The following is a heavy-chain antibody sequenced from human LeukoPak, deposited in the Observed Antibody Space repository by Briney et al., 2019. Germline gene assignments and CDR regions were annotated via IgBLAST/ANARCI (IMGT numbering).Heavy chain of an antibody. CDR3: VREGVVGFDP. V-gene: IGHV4-39*02. Sequence: SATLSLTCNVFGDSTSSSSCYWGWIRQPPGKGLEWIGNIYDRGDTYYSPSLKSRVSISVDTSKNQFSLKLSSVTAADTAVYYCVREGVVGFDPWGRGLLVAVSS. CDR1: GDSTSSSSCY. D-gene: IGHD2-15*01. CDR2: IYDRGDT. J-gene: IGHJ5*02.